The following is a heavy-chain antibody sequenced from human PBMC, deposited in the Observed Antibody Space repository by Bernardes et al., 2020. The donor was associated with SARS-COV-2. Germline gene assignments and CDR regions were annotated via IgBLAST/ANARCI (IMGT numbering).Heavy chain of an antibody. Sequence: SETLSLTCTVSGGSISGSYWSWSRQSPGKGLERNGYSYSTCSTNNNSSPNTRVTVSIDTSKNQFSLRVNSVTAADTAVYYCAGEQNSLVRGVIDSWGQGILVTVSS. D-gene: IGHD3-10*01. V-gene: IGHV4-59*01. CDR1: GGSISGSY. CDR2: SYSTCST. J-gene: IGHJ5*01. CDR3: AGEQNSLVRGVIDS.